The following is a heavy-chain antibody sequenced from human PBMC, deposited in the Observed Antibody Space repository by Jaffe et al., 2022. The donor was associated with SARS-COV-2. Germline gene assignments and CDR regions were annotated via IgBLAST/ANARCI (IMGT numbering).Heavy chain of an antibody. V-gene: IGHV1-46*01. CDR3: ARVLTAMEESGYWMKGLDL. Sequence: QVQLEQSGAELREAGASVRVPCKASGYTFTSYYVHWVRQGPGQGPEWMGMINPRYGSTEFAQKFRGRFTMTAETSTSTVYMDLSGLTSDDTAVYFCARVLTAMEESGYWMKGLDLWGQGTLVTVSS. CDR2: INPRYGST. J-gene: IGHJ5*02. CDR1: GYTFTSYY. D-gene: IGHD3-3*01.